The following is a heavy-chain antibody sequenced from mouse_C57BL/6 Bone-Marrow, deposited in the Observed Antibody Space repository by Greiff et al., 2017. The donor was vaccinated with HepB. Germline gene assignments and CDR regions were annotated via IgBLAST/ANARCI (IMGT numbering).Heavy chain of an antibody. CDR3: ARSTTVVAPYFDY. V-gene: IGHV1-82*01. D-gene: IGHD1-1*01. Sequence: VKLQESGPELVKPGASVKISCKASGYAFSSSWMNWVKQRPGKGLEWIGRIYPGDGDTNYNGKFKGKATLTADKSSSTAYMQLSSLTSEDSAVYFCARSTTVVAPYFDYWGQGTTLTVSS. CDR2: IYPGDGDT. CDR1: GYAFSSSW. J-gene: IGHJ2*01.